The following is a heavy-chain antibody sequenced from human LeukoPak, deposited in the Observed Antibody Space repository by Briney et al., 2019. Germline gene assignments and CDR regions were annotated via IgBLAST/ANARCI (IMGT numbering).Heavy chain of an antibody. Sequence: SVKVSCKASGGTFSSYAISWVRQAPGQGLEWMGGIIPIFGTANYAQKFQGRVTITADESTSTAYMELSSLRSEDTAVYYCARLQYGGAVAGWYFDLWGRGALVTVSS. V-gene: IGHV1-69*13. CDR2: IIPIFGTA. CDR1: GGTFSSYA. J-gene: IGHJ2*01. CDR3: ARLQYGGAVAGWYFDL. D-gene: IGHD6-19*01.